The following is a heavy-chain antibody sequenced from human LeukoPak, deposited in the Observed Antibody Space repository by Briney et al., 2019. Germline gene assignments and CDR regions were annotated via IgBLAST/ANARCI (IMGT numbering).Heavy chain of an antibody. CDR3: ARGPGGSGGYYVGDF. CDR2: ISYDGSNK. V-gene: IGHV3-30*03. Sequence: GGSLRLSCAASGFTFSSYGMHWVRQAPGKGLEWVAVISYDGSNKYYADSVKGRFTISRDNSKNTLYLQMNSLRAEDTAVYYCARGPGGSGGYYVGDFWGQGTLVTVSS. D-gene: IGHD1-26*01. J-gene: IGHJ4*02. CDR1: GFTFSSYG.